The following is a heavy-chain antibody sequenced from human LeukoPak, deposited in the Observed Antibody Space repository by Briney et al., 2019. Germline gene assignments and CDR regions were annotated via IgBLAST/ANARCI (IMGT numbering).Heavy chain of an antibody. CDR3: ARETPYYYDSSGDYYWYFDL. CDR2: INAGYGNT. Sequence: GASVKVSCKTSGYTFTNYAIHWVRQAPGQRLEWMGWINAGYGNTKYSQKFQGRVTLTSDTSANTAYMDLSSLKSEDTAVYYCARETPYYYDSSGDYYWYFDLWGRGTLVTVSS. CDR1: GYTFTNYA. V-gene: IGHV1-3*01. D-gene: IGHD3-22*01. J-gene: IGHJ2*01.